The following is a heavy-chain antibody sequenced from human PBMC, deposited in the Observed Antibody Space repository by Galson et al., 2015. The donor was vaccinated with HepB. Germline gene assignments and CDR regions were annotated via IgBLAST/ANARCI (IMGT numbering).Heavy chain of an antibody. CDR1: GFTLSTYA. CDR3: AKDAGSSGISGMDV. J-gene: IGHJ6*02. V-gene: IGHV3-30*18. CDR2: ISYDGSNK. Sequence: SLRLSCAASGFTLSTYAMHWVRQAPGKGLEWVAVISYDGSNKYYADSVKGRFTISRDNSKNTLYLQMNSLRAEDTAVYYCAKDAGSSGISGMDVWGQGTTVTVSS. D-gene: IGHD1-14*01.